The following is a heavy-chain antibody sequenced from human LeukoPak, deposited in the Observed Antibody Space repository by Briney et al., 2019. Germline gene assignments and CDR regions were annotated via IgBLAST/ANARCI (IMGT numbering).Heavy chain of an antibody. V-gene: IGHV4-38-2*02. CDR2: IYHSGST. CDR3: ARDIVVVPAAIVSYFYY. CDR1: GYSISSGYY. Sequence: SETLSLTCTVSGYSISSGYYWGWIRQPPGKGLEWIGSIYHSGSTYYNPSLKSRVTISVDTSKNQFSRKLSSVTAADTAVYYCARDIVVVPAAIVSYFYYWGQGTLVTVSS. D-gene: IGHD2-2*02. J-gene: IGHJ4*02.